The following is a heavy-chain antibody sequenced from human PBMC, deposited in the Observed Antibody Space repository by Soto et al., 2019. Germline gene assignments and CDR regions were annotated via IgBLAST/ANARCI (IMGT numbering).Heavy chain of an antibody. Sequence: ASVKVSCKASGFTFTSSAVQWVRQARGQRLEWIGWIVVGSGNTNYAQKFQERVTITRDMSTSTAYMELSSLRSEDTAVYYCAARRDSGSYGYYYFDYWGQGTLVTVSS. V-gene: IGHV1-58*01. J-gene: IGHJ4*02. CDR2: IVVGSGNT. D-gene: IGHD1-26*01. CDR1: GFTFTSSA. CDR3: AARRDSGSYGYYYFDY.